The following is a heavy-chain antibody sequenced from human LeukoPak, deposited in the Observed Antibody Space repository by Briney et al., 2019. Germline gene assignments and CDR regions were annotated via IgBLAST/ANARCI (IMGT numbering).Heavy chain of an antibody. CDR2: IYHSGNT. CDR1: GYSIRNGYY. V-gene: IGHV4-38-2*02. CDR3: ARLLWFGGYYFDY. J-gene: IGHJ4*02. Sequence: SETLSLTCTVSGYSIRNGYYWRWIRQPPGKGLEWIGSIYHSGNTYYNPSLKSRVSMSVDTSKNQFSLKLSSVTAADTAVYYCARLLWFGGYYFDYWGQGTLVTVSS. D-gene: IGHD3-10*01.